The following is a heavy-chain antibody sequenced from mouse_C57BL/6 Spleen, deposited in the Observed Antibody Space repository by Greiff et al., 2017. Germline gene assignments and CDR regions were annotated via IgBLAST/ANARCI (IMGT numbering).Heavy chain of an antibody. CDR3: ARDDYDVNWYFDV. V-gene: IGHV1-82*01. D-gene: IGHD2-4*01. Sequence: QVQLQQSGPELVKPGASVKISCKASGYAFSSSWMNWVKQRPGKGLEWIGRIYPGDGDTNYNGKFKGKATLTADKSSSTAYMQLSSLTSEDSAVYFCARDDYDVNWYFDVWGTGTTVTVSS. CDR1: GYAFSSSW. J-gene: IGHJ1*03. CDR2: IYPGDGDT.